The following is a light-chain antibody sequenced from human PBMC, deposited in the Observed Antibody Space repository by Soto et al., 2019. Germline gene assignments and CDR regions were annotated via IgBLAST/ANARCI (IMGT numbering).Light chain of an antibody. CDR3: QTWGTGIHVV. CDR2: LDSGGSH. Sequence: QLVLTQSPSASASLGASVKLTCTLSSGHSSYAIAWHQQQPEKGPRYLMKLDSGGSHTKGDAIPDRFSGSSSGAERYLTISNLQSEDEADYYCQTWGTGIHVVFGGGTKLTVL. J-gene: IGLJ2*01. V-gene: IGLV4-69*01. CDR1: SGHSSYA.